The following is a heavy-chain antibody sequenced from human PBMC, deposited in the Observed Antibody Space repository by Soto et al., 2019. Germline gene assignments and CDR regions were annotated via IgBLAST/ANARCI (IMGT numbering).Heavy chain of an antibody. CDR1: GYTLNTYY. Sequence: ASVKVSCKPSGYTLNTYYLHWVRQAPGQGLEWMGIIHPSGGGSTYAQKFLGRVTMTRDTSTSTVFMELSSLRSDDTAVYYCACGPHKWGFDYWGQGVLVTVSS. CDR3: ACGPHKWGFDY. D-gene: IGHD7-27*01. J-gene: IGHJ4*02. CDR2: IHPSGGGS. V-gene: IGHV1-46*02.